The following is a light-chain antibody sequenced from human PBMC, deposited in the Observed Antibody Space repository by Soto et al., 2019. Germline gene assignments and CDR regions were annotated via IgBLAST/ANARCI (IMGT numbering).Light chain of an antibody. CDR2: GAS. CDR3: QQYGSSGT. CDR1: QSISGN. J-gene: IGKJ1*01. Sequence: EIVMTQSPGTLSVSPGERATLSCRASQSISGNLVWYQQKPGQAPRLLIYGASNRATGIPDRFSGSGSGTDFTLTISRLEPEDFAVYYCQQYGSSGTFGQGTKVDIK. V-gene: IGKV3-20*01.